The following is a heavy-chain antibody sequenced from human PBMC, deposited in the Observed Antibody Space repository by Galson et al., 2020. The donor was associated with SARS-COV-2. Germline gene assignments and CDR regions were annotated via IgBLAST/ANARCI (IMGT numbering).Heavy chain of an antibody. CDR1: GFTVSSSY. D-gene: IGHD6-19*01. CDR3: ARRYSTAWSHDY. CDR2: IYRGGST. V-gene: IGHV3-66*01. Sequence: GESLKISCAASGFTVSSSYMSWVRQAPGKGLEWVSVIYRGGSTYYADSVKARFTISRDNSKNTLYLQMNSLRAEDTAVYYCARRYSTAWSHDYWGQGTLVTVSS. J-gene: IGHJ4*02.